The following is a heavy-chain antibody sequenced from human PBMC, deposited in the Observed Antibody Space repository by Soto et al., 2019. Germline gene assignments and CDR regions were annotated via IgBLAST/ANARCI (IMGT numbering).Heavy chain of an antibody. CDR3: ARDPVGYCSGGSCSFRKPARENWFDP. J-gene: IGHJ5*02. Sequence: GGSLRLSCAASGFTFSSYSMNWVRQAPGKGLEWVSSISSSSSYIYYADSVKGRFTISRDNAKNSLYLQMNSLRAEDTAVYYCARDPVGYCSGGSCSFRKPARENWFDPWGQGTLVTAPQ. CDR1: GFTFSSYS. D-gene: IGHD2-15*01. CDR2: ISSSSSYI. V-gene: IGHV3-21*01.